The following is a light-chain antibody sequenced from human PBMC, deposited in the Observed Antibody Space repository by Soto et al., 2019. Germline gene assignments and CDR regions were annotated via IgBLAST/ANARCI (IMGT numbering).Light chain of an antibody. CDR1: QSVSSN. V-gene: IGKV3-15*01. J-gene: IGKJ1*01. CDR3: EQSNNWPWT. CDR2: GVS. Sequence: EVVLTESPATLSVSPSEGATLSCRASQSVSSNLAWYQQRPGQAPRLFIYGVSSRATGTPATFSGGGSGTECTLTVTSLQSEDFVVYYCEQSNNWPWTFGQGTKVDIK.